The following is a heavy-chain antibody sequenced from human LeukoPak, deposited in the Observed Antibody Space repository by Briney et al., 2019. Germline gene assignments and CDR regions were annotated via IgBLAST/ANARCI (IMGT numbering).Heavy chain of an antibody. V-gene: IGHV4-39*01. J-gene: IGHJ5*02. Sequence: PSETLSLTCTVSGGSISSSSYYWGWIRQPPGKGLEWIGSIYYSGSTYYNPSLKSRVTISVDTSKSQFSLKLSSVTAADTAVYYCARVVAAVNWFDPWGQGTLVTVSS. CDR2: IYYSGST. CDR3: ARVVAAVNWFDP. CDR1: GGSISSSSYY. D-gene: IGHD2-15*01.